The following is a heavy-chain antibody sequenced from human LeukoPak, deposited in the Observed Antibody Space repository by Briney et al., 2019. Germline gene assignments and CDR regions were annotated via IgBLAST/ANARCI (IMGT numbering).Heavy chain of an antibody. V-gene: IGHV4-39*07. Sequence: PSETLSLTCTVSGGSISSTSYYWGCIRQPPGKGLEWIGSIYYSGSTYYNPSLKSRVTISLDTSENQFSLILNSVTAADTAVYYCTRGSPNYYHSFDYWGQGSLVTVSS. D-gene: IGHD3-10*01. CDR1: GGSISSTSYY. J-gene: IGHJ4*02. CDR2: IYYSGST. CDR3: TRGSPNYYHSFDY.